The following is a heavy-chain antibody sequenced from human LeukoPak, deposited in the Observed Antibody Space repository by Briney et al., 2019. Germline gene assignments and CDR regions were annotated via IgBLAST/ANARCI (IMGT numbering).Heavy chain of an antibody. CDR1: GGSISSYY. CDR2: IYYSGST. D-gene: IGHD3-3*01. Sequence: PSETLSLTCTVSGGSISSYYWSWIRQPPGKGLEWIGYIYYSGSTNYNPSLKSRVTISVDTSKNQFSLKLSSVTAADTAVYYCARLAYDLFDYWGQGTLVTVSS. CDR3: ARLAYDLFDY. V-gene: IGHV4-59*08. J-gene: IGHJ4*02.